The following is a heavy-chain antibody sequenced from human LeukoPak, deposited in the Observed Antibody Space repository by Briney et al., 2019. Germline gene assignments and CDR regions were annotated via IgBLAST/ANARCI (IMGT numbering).Heavy chain of an antibody. CDR1: GGSISSYY. J-gene: IGHJ1*01. V-gene: IGHV4-59*01. CDR3: ARVYCSGGSCYTAEYFQH. Sequence: PSETLSLTCTVSGGSISSYYWSWIRQPPGEGLEWIGYFYYSGSTKYNPSLKSRVTLSVDTSKNQLSLKVTSVTAADTAVYYCARVYCSGGSCYTAEYFQHWGQGTLVTVSS. CDR2: FYYSGST. D-gene: IGHD2-15*01.